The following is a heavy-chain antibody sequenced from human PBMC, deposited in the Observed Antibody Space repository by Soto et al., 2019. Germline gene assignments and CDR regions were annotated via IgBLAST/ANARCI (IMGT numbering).Heavy chain of an antibody. J-gene: IGHJ6*02. Sequence: PGGSLRLSCAASGFTFSSYGMHWVRQAPGKGLEWVAVISYDGSNKYYADSVKGRFTISRDNSKNTLYLQMNSLRAEDTAVYYCAKDFEYGGMDVWGQGTTVTVSS. V-gene: IGHV3-30*18. CDR1: GFTFSSYG. CDR2: ISYDGSNK. D-gene: IGHD2-2*01. CDR3: AKDFEYGGMDV.